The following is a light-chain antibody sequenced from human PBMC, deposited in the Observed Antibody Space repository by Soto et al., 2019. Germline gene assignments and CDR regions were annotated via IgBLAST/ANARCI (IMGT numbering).Light chain of an antibody. CDR1: QNIKNY. J-gene: IGKJ2*01. CDR3: QQSYSTLGT. CDR2: AAS. Sequence: DIQMTQSPSSLSASVGDRVTITCRASQNIKNYLNWYHQKPGKAPKVLIYAASSLQSGVPSRFSGSGSGTDFTLTISSLQPEDFATYYCQQSYSTLGTFGQGTKLEIK. V-gene: IGKV1-39*01.